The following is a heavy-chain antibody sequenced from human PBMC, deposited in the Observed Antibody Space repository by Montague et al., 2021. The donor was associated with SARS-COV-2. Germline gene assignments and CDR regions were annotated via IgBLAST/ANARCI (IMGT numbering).Heavy chain of an antibody. CDR1: GDSVAVKNAT. V-gene: IGHV6-1*01. CDR2: SHFMSKQHY. Sequence: CAISGDSVAVKNATCKSDKHTPSIGLQLLVRSHFMSKQHYDYAVSVKSRILIIPNTSENQFSLQLNSVTPEDTAVYYCARDAHIGSTWPFSGYGMDAWGQGTKVTVAS. J-gene: IGHJ6*02. CDR3: ARDAHIGSTWPFSGYGMDA. D-gene: IGHD6-13*01.